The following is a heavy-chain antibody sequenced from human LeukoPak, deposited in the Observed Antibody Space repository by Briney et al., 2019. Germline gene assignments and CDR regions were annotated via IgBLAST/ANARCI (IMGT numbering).Heavy chain of an antibody. CDR2: IDPRDSYS. V-gene: IGHV5-10-1*01. CDR3: VRSGGITMVQGGYGMDV. J-gene: IGHJ6*04. Sequence: GESLKISCKGSGDSFTSYWISWVRQMPGKGLEWMGRIDPRDSYSYYSPSFQGHVTMSADKSVSTAYLQWSSLKASDTAMYFCVRSGGITMVQGGYGMDVWGKGTTVTVSS. CDR1: GDSFTSYW. D-gene: IGHD3-10*01.